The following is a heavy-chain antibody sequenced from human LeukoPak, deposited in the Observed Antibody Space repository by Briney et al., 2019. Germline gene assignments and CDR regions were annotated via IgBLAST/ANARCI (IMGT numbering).Heavy chain of an antibody. Sequence: GGSLRLSCAASGFTFDDYVMHWVRQAPGKGLEWVSLISGDGGSTYYADSVKGRFTISRDNSKNSLYLQMNSLRTEDTALYYCAKDMWRFGELDYDYWGQGTLVTVSS. CDR2: ISGDGGST. J-gene: IGHJ4*02. V-gene: IGHV3-43*02. CDR3: AKDMWRFGELDYDY. CDR1: GFTFDDYV. D-gene: IGHD3-10*01.